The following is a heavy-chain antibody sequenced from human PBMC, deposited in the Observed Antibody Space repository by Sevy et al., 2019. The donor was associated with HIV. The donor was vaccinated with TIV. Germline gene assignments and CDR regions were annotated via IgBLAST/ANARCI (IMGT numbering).Heavy chain of an antibody. CDR3: AKGGTHPKILYFDY. Sequence: GGSLRLSCAASGFTFSSYAMSWVRQAPGKGLEWVSAISGSGGRTYYADSVKGRFTIPRDNSKNTLYLQMNSLRAEATAVYYCAKGGTHPKILYFDYWGQGTLVTVSS. V-gene: IGHV3-23*01. D-gene: IGHD3-10*01. CDR1: GFTFSSYA. CDR2: ISGSGGRT. J-gene: IGHJ4*02.